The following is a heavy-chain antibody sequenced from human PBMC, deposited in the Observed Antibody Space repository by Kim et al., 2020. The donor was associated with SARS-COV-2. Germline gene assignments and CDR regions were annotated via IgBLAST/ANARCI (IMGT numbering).Heavy chain of an antibody. D-gene: IGHD3-3*01. Sequence: RFTISRDNSKNSLYLQMNSLRAEDTAVYYCARGVRFLEWLPTFYYYYYMDVWGKGTTVTVSS. J-gene: IGHJ6*03. CDR3: ARGVRFLEWLPTFYYYYYMDV. V-gene: IGHV3-11*01.